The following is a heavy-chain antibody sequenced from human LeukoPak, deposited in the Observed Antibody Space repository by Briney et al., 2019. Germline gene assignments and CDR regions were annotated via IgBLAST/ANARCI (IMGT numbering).Heavy chain of an antibody. CDR3: ARVVYSGTSRGALDY. J-gene: IGHJ4*02. CDR2: IDPSGGST. CDR1: GYSFTRYY. V-gene: IGHV1-46*01. D-gene: IGHD1-26*01. Sequence: GASEKVSCKASGYSFTRYYLHWVRQAPGQGLEWMGIIDPSGGSTSYAQKFQGRVTMTRDTATSTVYMELSSLRSEDTAAYYCARVVYSGTSRGALDYWGQGTLVTVSS.